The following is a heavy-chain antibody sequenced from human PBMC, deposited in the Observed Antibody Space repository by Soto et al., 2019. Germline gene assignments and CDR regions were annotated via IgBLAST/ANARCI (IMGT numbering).Heavy chain of an antibody. CDR3: AKTISYYYDSSGYNAFDI. CDR1: GFTFSSYA. CDR2: ISGSGGST. D-gene: IGHD3-22*01. Sequence: EVQLLESGGGLVQPGGSLRLSCAASGFTFSSYAMSWVRQAPGKGLEWVSAISGSGGSTYYADSVKGRFTISRDNSKNTLYLQMNSLRAEDTAVYYCAKTISYYYDSSGYNAFDIWGQGTMVTVSS. V-gene: IGHV3-23*01. J-gene: IGHJ3*02.